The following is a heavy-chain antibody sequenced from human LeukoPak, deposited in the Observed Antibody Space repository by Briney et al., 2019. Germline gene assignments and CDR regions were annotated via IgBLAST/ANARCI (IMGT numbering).Heavy chain of an antibody. CDR1: GFTFSSNT. V-gene: IGHV3-21*01. J-gene: IGHJ4*02. CDR3: ATEGRSTTPGY. CDR2: ISSSRTSI. D-gene: IGHD6-13*01. Sequence: TGGSLRLSCGASGFTFSSNTMIWVRQAPGMELEGVSSISSSRTSIYYADSVKGRFTISRDNAKNSLYLQMNSLRAEDTSVYYCATEGRSTTPGYWGQGTLVIVSS.